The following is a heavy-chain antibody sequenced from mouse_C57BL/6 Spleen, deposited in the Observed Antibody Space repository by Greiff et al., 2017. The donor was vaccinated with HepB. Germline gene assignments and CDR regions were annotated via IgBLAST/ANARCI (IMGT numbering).Heavy chain of an antibody. V-gene: IGHV1-18*01. CDR2: ITPNNGGT. D-gene: IGHD1-1*01. CDR1: GYTFTDYN. Sequence: EVQLQQSGPELVKPGASVQIPCKASGYTFTDYNMDWVKPSHGKSLEWIGAITPNNGGTIYNQKFKGKATLTVDKSSSTAYMELRSLTSEDTAVYYCARADYGSSYGLAYWGQGTLVTVSA. J-gene: IGHJ3*01. CDR3: ARADYGSSYGLAY.